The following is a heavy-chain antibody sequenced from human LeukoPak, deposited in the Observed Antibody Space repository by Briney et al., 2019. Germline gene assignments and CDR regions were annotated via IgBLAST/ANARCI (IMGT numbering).Heavy chain of an antibody. Sequence: GGSLRLSCAASGFTFSSYGMHWVRQAPGKGLEWVAVISYDGSNKYYADSVKGRFTISRDNSKNTLYLQMNSLRAEDTAVYYCARGPRNAYYFDYWGQGTLVTVSS. CDR2: ISYDGSNK. J-gene: IGHJ4*02. V-gene: IGHV3-30*03. D-gene: IGHD1-1*01. CDR3: ARGPRNAYYFDY. CDR1: GFTFSSYG.